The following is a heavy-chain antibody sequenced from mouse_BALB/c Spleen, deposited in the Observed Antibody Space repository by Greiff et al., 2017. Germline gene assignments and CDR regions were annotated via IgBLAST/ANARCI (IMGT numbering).Heavy chain of an antibody. V-gene: IGHV3-2*02. CDR3: AYYRYDVDYFDY. D-gene: IGHD2-14*01. CDR2: ISYSGST. CDR1: GYSITSDYA. Sequence: EVQRVESGPGLVKPSQSLSLTCTVTGYSITSDYAWNWIRQFPGNKLEWMGYISYSGSTSYNPSLKSRISITRDTSKNQFFLQLNSVTTEDTATYYCAYYRYDVDYFDYWGQGTTLTVSS. J-gene: IGHJ2*01.